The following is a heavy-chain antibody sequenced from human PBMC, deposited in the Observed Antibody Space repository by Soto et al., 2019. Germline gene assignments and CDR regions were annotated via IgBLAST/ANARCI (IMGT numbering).Heavy chain of an antibody. CDR2: INPNGGGT. Sequence: GTSVKVSCKDSGSTFSSYASNWVRQAPGQGLEWMGWINPNGGGTNYAQKFQDWVTMTRDTSISTAYMELTRLTSDDTAVYYCAREVRPDSLYGMDVWGQGTTVTVSS. V-gene: IGHV1-2*04. D-gene: IGHD6-6*01. J-gene: IGHJ6*02. CDR3: AREVRPDSLYGMDV. CDR1: GSTFSSYA.